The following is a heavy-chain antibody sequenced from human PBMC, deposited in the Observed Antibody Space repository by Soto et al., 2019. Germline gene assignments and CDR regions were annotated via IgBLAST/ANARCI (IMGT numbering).Heavy chain of an antibody. J-gene: IGHJ4*02. D-gene: IGHD2-8*02. V-gene: IGHV4-39*01. Sequence: PSETLSLTCTVSGGSISSSSYYWGWIRQPPGKGLEWIGSIYYSGSTYYNPSLKSRVTISVDTFKNQFSLKLSSVTAADTAVYYCARHGTTGIGRYFDYWGQGTLVTVSS. CDR1: GGSISSSSYY. CDR2: IYYSGST. CDR3: ARHGTTGIGRYFDY.